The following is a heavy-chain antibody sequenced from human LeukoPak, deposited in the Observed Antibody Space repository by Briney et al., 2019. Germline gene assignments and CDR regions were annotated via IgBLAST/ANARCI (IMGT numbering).Heavy chain of an antibody. CDR1: GYTFTGYY. V-gene: IGHV1-8*02. CDR2: MNPNSGNT. Sequence: GASVKVSCKASGYTFTGYYMHWVRQATGQGLEWMGWMNPNSGNTGYAQKFQGRVTMTRNTSISTAYMELSSLRSEDTAVYYCARAIIGYCSSTSCSRRHYYYYMDVWGKGTTVTVSS. J-gene: IGHJ6*03. CDR3: ARAIIGYCSSTSCSRRHYYYYMDV. D-gene: IGHD2-2*01.